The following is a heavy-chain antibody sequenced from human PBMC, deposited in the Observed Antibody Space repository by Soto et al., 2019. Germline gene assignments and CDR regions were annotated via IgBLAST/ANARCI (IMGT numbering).Heavy chain of an antibody. CDR1: GGSISTDSHY. CDR2: VYYAGST. D-gene: IGHD4-17*01. Sequence: QLQLQESGPGLVKPSDTLSLTCTVSGGSISTDSHYWGWIRQPPRKGLEWIGSVYYAGSTYKNPSLHSRVTISVDTSKNHFSLKLNSVTAADTAVYYCARRTNYGDYSFDYWGQGTLVTVSS. J-gene: IGHJ4*02. CDR3: ARRTNYGDYSFDY. V-gene: IGHV4-39*02.